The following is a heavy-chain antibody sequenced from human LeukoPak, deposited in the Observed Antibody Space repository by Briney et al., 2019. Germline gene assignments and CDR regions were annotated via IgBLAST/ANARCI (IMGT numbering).Heavy chain of an antibody. Sequence: SETLSLTCTVSGGSIDSGVDYWSWIRQPAGKGLEFIGRIYRTGSTTSNPSLQDRLTISIDTSKNQFSLQLTPVTAADTAVYYCARGYYAPPVGYYYMDLWGRGTAVTVSS. CDR2: IYRTGST. V-gene: IGHV4-61*02. D-gene: IGHD3-10*01. CDR1: GGSIDSGVDY. CDR3: ARGYYAPPVGYYYMDL. J-gene: IGHJ6*03.